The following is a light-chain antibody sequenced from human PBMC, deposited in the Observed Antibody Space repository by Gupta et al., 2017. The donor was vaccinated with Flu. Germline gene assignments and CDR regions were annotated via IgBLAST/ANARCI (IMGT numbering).Light chain of an antibody. CDR1: QSLLHSNGYNY. J-gene: IGKJ1*01. V-gene: IGKV2-28*01. Sequence: DIVMTQSTLSLPVIPGEPASISCRSSQSLLHSNGYNYLDWYLQKPGQSPQLLIYMGSNRASGVPDRFSGSGSGTEFTLKISRVEAEDVGVYYCMQTLQTSWTFGQGTKVEIK. CDR2: MGS. CDR3: MQTLQTSWT.